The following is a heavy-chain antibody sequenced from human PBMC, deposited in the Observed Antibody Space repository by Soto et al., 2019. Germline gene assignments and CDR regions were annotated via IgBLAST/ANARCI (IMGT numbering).Heavy chain of an antibody. J-gene: IGHJ4*02. Sequence: SETLSLTCPVSGGSISSHYWSWIRQPPGKGLEWIGYIYYTGGTTYHPSLTSRVAISLDTSMQQFSLRLNSVTAADTAVYYCARVKIQRHFDSWGQGILVTVSS. CDR1: GGSISSHY. V-gene: IGHV4-59*11. D-gene: IGHD5-18*01. CDR2: IYYTGGT. CDR3: ARVKIQRHFDS.